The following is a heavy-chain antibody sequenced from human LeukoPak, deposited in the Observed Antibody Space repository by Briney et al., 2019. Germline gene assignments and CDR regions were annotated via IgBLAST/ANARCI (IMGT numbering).Heavy chain of an antibody. Sequence: SETLSLTCTVSGGSISTYCWSWIRQPPGKGLEWIWYIYYSESTNYNPSLKSRVTISLDTSKNQFYLELSSVTAADTAMYYWARVSRGNSVGGDYWGQGTLVTVSS. V-gene: IGHV4-59*01. CDR3: ARVSRGNSVGGDY. J-gene: IGHJ4*02. D-gene: IGHD4-23*01. CDR1: GGSISTYC. CDR2: IYYSEST.